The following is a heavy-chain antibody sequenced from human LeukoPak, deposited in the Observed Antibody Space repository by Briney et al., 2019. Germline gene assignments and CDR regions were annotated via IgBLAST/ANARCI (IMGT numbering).Heavy chain of an antibody. Sequence: ASVKVSCKASGYTFTGYYMHWVRQAPGQGLEWMGWINPNRGGTNYAQRFQGGLTMNRETPISTAYMELSRMRSDDTAVYYCARDQDIVVVPAAMGYWGQGTLVTVSS. CDR1: GYTFTGYY. J-gene: IGHJ4*02. CDR2: INPNRGGT. D-gene: IGHD2-2*01. CDR3: ARDQDIVVVPAAMGY. V-gene: IGHV1-2*02.